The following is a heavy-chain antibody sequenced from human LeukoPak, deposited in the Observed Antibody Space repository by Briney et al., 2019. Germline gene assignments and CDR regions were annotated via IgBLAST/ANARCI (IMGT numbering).Heavy chain of an antibody. Sequence: ASVKVSCKASGYTFTSYGISWVRQAPGQGLEWMGWISAYNGNTNYAQKLQGRVTMTTDTSTSTAYMELRSLRSDDTAVYYCARLESQYYYDSSGTVDSWGQGTLVTVSS. CDR1: GYTFTSYG. V-gene: IGHV1-18*01. CDR3: ARLESQYYYDSSGTVDS. J-gene: IGHJ4*02. D-gene: IGHD3-22*01. CDR2: ISAYNGNT.